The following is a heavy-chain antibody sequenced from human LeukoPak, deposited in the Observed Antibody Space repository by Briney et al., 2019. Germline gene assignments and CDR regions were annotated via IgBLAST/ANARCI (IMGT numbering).Heavy chain of an antibody. CDR3: AYSSGWYPDYYFDY. Sequence: ASVKVSCKASGYTFTRYYMHWVRQAPGQGLEWMGGFDPEDGETIYAQKFQGRVTMTEDTSTDTAYMELSSLRSEDTAVYYCAYSSGWYPDYYFDYWGQGTLVTVSS. CDR2: FDPEDGET. J-gene: IGHJ4*02. D-gene: IGHD6-19*01. CDR1: GYTFTRYY. V-gene: IGHV1-24*01.